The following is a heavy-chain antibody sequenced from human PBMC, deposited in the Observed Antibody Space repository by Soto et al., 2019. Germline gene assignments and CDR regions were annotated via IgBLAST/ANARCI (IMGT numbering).Heavy chain of an antibody. CDR1: GFTFSSYA. Sequence: GESLKISCAASGFTFSSYAMSWVRQAPGKGLEWVSAISGSGGSTYYADSVKGRFTISRDNSKNTLYLQMNSLRAEDTAVYYCAKVLEWLHYYYYGMDVWGQGTTVTVSS. J-gene: IGHJ6*02. CDR2: ISGSGGST. V-gene: IGHV3-23*01. CDR3: AKVLEWLHYYYYGMDV. D-gene: IGHD3-3*01.